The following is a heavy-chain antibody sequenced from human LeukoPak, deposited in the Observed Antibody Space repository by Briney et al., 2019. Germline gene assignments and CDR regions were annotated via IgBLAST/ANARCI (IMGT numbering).Heavy chain of an antibody. J-gene: IGHJ4*02. CDR2: IYYSGST. V-gene: IGHV4-39*07. CDR1: GGSISSSSYY. Sequence: PSETLSLTCTVSGGSISSSSYYWGWIRQPPGKGLEWIGSIYYSGSTYYNPSLKSRVTISVDTSKNQFSLKLSSVTAADTAVYYCARGGSSGWLDYWGQGTPVTVSS. D-gene: IGHD6-19*01. CDR3: ARGGSSGWLDY.